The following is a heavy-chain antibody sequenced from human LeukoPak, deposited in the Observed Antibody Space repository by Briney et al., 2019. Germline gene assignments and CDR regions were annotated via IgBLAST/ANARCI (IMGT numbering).Heavy chain of an antibody. CDR1: GYTFTGYY. V-gene: IGHV1-2*02. CDR2: INPNSGGT. D-gene: IGHD3-22*01. Sequence: ASVKVSCKASGYTFTGYYMHWVRQAPGQGLEWMGWINPNSGGTNYAQRFQGRVTMTRDTSISTAYMELSRLRSDDTAVYYCARDLPYYYDSSGHLVDYWGQGTLVTVSS. CDR3: ARDLPYYYDSSGHLVDY. J-gene: IGHJ4*02.